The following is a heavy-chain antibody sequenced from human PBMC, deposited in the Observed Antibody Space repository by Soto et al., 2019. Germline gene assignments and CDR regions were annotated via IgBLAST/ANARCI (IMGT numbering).Heavy chain of an antibody. Sequence: QVQLVESGGGVVQPGRSLRLSCAASGFTFSSYGMHWVRPAPGEGLEWVAVISYDGSNKYYADCVKGRFTISRDNSKNTLYLQMNSLRAEDTAVYYCAKDLLRPGRAYGMDVWGQGTTVTVSS. CDR3: AKDLLRPGRAYGMDV. CDR2: ISYDGSNK. J-gene: IGHJ6*02. V-gene: IGHV3-30*18. CDR1: GFTFSSYG.